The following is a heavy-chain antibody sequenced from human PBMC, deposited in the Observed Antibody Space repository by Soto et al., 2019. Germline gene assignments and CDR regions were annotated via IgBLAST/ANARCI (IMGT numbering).Heavy chain of an antibody. CDR1: GYTFTGYY. CDR2: INPNSGGT. Sequence: ASVKVSCKASGYTFTGYYMHWVRQAPGQGLEWMGWINPNSGGTNYAQKFQGWVTMTRDTSISTAYMELSRLRSDDTAVYYCAKGIAADLPEGYYYYGMDVWGQGTTVTVSS. D-gene: IGHD6-13*01. J-gene: IGHJ6*02. CDR3: AKGIAADLPEGYYYYGMDV. V-gene: IGHV1-2*04.